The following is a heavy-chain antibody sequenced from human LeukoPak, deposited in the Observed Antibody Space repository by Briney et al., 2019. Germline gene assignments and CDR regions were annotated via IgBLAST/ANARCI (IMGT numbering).Heavy chain of an antibody. V-gene: IGHV3-23*01. CDR3: AKGAAGTLVAHYFDS. CDR2: IGGSGGDT. D-gene: IGHD2-21*01. CDR1: GFTFSSYA. J-gene: IGHJ4*02. Sequence: GGSLRLSCAASGFTFSSYAMSWVRQAPGKGLEWVSSIGGSGGDTDYADSVKGRFSISRDNSKHTLSVQMNSLGAEDTAVYYCAKGAAGTLVAHYFDSWGQGTLVTVSS.